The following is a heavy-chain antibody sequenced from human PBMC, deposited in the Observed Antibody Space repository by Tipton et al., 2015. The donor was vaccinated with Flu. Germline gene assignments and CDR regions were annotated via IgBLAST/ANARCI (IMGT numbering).Heavy chain of an antibody. CDR2: VSKDGDKQ. CDR3: ARDGIYGDAISGDNDILTGYYRGSDF. J-gene: IGHJ4*02. CDR1: GFPFNKYA. D-gene: IGHD3-9*01. V-gene: IGHV3-30-3*01. Sequence: QLVQSGGGLVQPGGSLRLSCAASGFPFNKYALHWVRQVPGKALEWVAIVSKDGDKQDYAASVKGRFTISRDNSENRLYLQMVGLRVEDTGIYYCARDGIYGDAISGDNDILTGYYRGSDFWGQGTQVTVSS.